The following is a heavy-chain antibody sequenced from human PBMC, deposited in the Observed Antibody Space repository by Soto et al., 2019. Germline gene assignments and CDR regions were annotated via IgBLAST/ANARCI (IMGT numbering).Heavy chain of an antibody. Sequence: GGYLRLSCAASGFRFSDYYMSWIRQAPGKGLEWVSYIRSSDNTRYYADSVKGRFTISRDNAKNSLYLQMNSLRAEDTAVYYCARGNALYDYWGQGILVTVSS. V-gene: IGHV3-11*01. CDR2: IRSSDNTR. D-gene: IGHD2-2*01. CDR1: GFRFSDYY. CDR3: ARGNALYDY. J-gene: IGHJ4*02.